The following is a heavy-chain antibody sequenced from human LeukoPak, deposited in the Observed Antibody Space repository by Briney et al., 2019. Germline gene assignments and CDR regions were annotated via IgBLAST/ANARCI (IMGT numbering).Heavy chain of an antibody. Sequence: PGGSLRLSCSASGFTFSAYAMYWVRQAPGKGLEYVSGISRNGGSTYYADSVKGRFTISRDNSKNTLYLQMSSLRAEDTAVYYCVKESGFMVAPNSAFDIWGQGTMVTVSS. CDR1: GFTFSAYA. CDR2: ISRNGGST. V-gene: IGHV3-64D*06. D-gene: IGHD4/OR15-4a*01. CDR3: VKESGFMVAPNSAFDI. J-gene: IGHJ3*02.